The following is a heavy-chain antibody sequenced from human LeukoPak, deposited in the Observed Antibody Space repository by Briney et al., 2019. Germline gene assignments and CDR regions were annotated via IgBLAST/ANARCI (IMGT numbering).Heavy chain of an antibody. D-gene: IGHD3-10*01. J-gene: IGHJ5*02. V-gene: IGHV4-4*07. Sequence: SETLSLTCTVSGGSISSYYWSWIRQPAGKGLEWIGRIYTSGSTNYNPSLKSRVTISVDTSKNQFSLKLSSVTAADTAVYYCARDKAPREGFGELLYGLPFDPWGQGTLVTVSS. CDR2: IYTSGST. CDR1: GGSISSYY. CDR3: ARDKAPREGFGELLYGLPFDP.